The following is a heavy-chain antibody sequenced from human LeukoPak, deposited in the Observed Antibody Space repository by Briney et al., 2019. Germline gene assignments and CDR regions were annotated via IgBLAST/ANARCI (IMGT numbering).Heavy chain of an antibody. D-gene: IGHD2-15*01. Sequence: GGSLRLSCAASGFTFSSYAMSWVRQAPGKGLEWVSAISGSGGSTYYADSVKGRFTISRDNSKNTLHLQMNSLRAEDTAVYYCAKDGYCSGGSCYEATNWFDPWGQGTLVTVSS. J-gene: IGHJ5*02. CDR3: AKDGYCSGGSCYEATNWFDP. V-gene: IGHV3-23*01. CDR1: GFTFSSYA. CDR2: ISGSGGST.